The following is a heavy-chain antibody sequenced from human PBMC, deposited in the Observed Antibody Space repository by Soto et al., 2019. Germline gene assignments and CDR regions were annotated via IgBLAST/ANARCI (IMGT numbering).Heavy chain of an antibody. Sequence: EVQLVESGGGLVQPGGSLRLSCAASGFTFSSYDMHWVRQATGKGLEWVSAIGTAGDTYYPGSVKGRFTISRENGKNSCYLQMNSLRAGDTAVYYCSREIQDGSGGGAFDIWGQGTMVTVSS. J-gene: IGHJ3*02. CDR3: SREIQDGSGGGAFDI. V-gene: IGHV3-13*01. CDR1: GFTFSSYD. D-gene: IGHD3-10*01. CDR2: IGTAGDT.